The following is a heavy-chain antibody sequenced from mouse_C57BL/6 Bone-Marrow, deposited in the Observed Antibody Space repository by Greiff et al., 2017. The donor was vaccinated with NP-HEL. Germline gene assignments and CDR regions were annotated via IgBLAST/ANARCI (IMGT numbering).Heavy chain of an antibody. CDR1: GYTFTDYY. Sequence: EVQLQESGPVLVKPGASVKMSCKASGYTFTDYYMNWVKQSHGKSLEWIGVINPYNGGTSYNQKFKGKATLTVDKSSSTAYMELNSLTSEDSAVYYCARWNYYGSAWGQGTTLTVSS. CDR2: INPYNGGT. V-gene: IGHV1-19*01. CDR3: ARWNYYGSA. J-gene: IGHJ2*01. D-gene: IGHD1-1*01.